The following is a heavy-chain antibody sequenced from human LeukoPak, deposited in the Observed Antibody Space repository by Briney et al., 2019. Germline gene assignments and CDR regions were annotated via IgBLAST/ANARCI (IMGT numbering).Heavy chain of an antibody. Sequence: SETLFLTCTVSGGAISSNNYYWGWVRQPPGKGLEWIATISYSGRTYYNPSLTSQVTISIDTSKNQFSLKLTSVTAADTAVYYCARSRAAGGFDYWGQGTLVTVSS. D-gene: IGHD6-13*01. CDR2: ISYSGRT. V-gene: IGHV4-39*01. J-gene: IGHJ4*02. CDR3: ARSRAAGGFDY. CDR1: GGAISSNNYY.